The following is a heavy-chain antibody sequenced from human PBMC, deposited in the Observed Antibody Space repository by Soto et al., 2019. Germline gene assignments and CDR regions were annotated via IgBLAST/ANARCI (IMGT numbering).Heavy chain of an antibody. J-gene: IGHJ5*02. V-gene: IGHV4-59*02. CDR2: IYYSGSA. Sequence: PSETLSLTCTVSGDSVTNYYWTWIRQPPGKGLEWIAYIYYSGSANYNPSLKSRVTISIDTSKNQFSLNLSSMTSADTAVYYCASGPIVTTSEGVTAALNCFDPWGQGTLVTGSS. D-gene: IGHD3-16*01. CDR3: ASGPIVTTSEGVTAALNCFDP. CDR1: GDSVTNYY.